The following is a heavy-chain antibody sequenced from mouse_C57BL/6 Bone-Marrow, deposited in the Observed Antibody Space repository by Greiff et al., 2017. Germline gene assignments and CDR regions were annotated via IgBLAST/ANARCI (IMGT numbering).Heavy chain of an antibody. Sequence: VKLMESGPGLVAPSQSLSITCTVSGFSLTSYGVHWVRQPPGKGLEWLVVIWSDGSTTYNSALKSRLSISKDNSKSQVFLKMNSLQTDDTAMYYCARHGGDGYYDAMDYWGQGTSVTVSS. V-gene: IGHV2-6-1*01. CDR1: GFSLTSYG. D-gene: IGHD2-3*01. CDR2: IWSDGST. CDR3: ARHGGDGYYDAMDY. J-gene: IGHJ4*01.